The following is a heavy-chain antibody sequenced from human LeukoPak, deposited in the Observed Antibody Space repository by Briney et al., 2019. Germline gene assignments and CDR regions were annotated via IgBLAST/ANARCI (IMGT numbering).Heavy chain of an antibody. CDR2: ISSNGGST. D-gene: IGHD3-10*01. Sequence: GGSLRLSCAASGFTFSSYAMHWVRQAPGKGLEYVSAISSNGGSTYYANSVKGRFTISRDNSKNTLYLQMGSLRAEDMAVYYCASWSYGSGGQWGPPSGAFEIWGQGTMVTVSS. CDR1: GFTFSSYA. CDR3: ASWSYGSGGQWGPPSGAFEI. J-gene: IGHJ3*02. V-gene: IGHV3-64*01.